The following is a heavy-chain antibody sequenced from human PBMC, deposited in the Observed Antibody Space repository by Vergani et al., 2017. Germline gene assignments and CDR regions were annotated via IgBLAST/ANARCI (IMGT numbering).Heavy chain of an antibody. V-gene: IGHV3-30*03. Sequence: QVQLVESGGGEVQPGRSLRLSCSAAGFPFSDYGVHWVRQAPGKGLEWVSVISYDGNKKNYADSVKGRFTISRDNSKNTLYLQMNSLRAEDTAVYYCARTPHTGGSGSYSYYYYGMDVWGQGTTVTVSS. CDR3: ARTPHTGGSGSYSYYYYGMDV. J-gene: IGHJ6*02. D-gene: IGHD3-10*01. CDR1: GFPFSDYG. CDR2: ISYDGNKK.